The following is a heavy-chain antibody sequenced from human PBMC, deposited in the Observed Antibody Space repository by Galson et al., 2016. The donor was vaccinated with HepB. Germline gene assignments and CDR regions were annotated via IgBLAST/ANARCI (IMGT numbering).Heavy chain of an antibody. J-gene: IGHJ4*02. CDR3: AHLTYGGLDY. D-gene: IGHD3-16*01. CDR2: VYWDDDK. V-gene: IGHV2-5*02. Sequence: PALVKPTQTLTLTCTFSGFPLSTSAVGVTWIRQPPGTALEWLALVYWDDDKRYSPSVKSRLTIIKDTSKNQVVLKVTNMDPVDTATYYRAHLTYGGLDYWGQGTLVTVSP. CDR1: GFPLSTSAVG.